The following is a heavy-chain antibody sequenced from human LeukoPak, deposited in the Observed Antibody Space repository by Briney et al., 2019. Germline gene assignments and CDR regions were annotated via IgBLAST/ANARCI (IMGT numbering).Heavy chain of an antibody. V-gene: IGHV4-59*01. CDR1: GGSISSYY. CDR3: ARVYSSGWEGYYFDY. J-gene: IGHJ4*02. Sequence: SETLSLTCTVSGGSISSYYWSWIRQPPGKGLEWIGYIYYSGSTNYNPSPKSRVTISVDTSKNQFSLKLSSVTAADTAVYYCARVYSSGWEGYYFDYWGQGTLVTVSS. D-gene: IGHD6-19*01. CDR2: IYYSGST.